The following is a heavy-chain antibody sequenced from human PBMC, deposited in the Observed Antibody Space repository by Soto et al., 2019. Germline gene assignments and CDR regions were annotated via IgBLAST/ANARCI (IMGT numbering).Heavy chain of an antibody. V-gene: IGHV1-69*13. CDR2: IIPIFGTA. CDR3: AREDSSGYYKDYYYYGMDV. CDR1: GGTFSSYA. J-gene: IGHJ6*02. Sequence: ASVKVSCKASGGTFSSYAISWVRQAPGQGLEWMGGIIPIFGTANYAQKFQGRVTITADESTSTAYMELSSLRSEDMAVYYCAREDSSGYYKDYYYYGMDVWGQGTTVTAP. D-gene: IGHD3-22*01.